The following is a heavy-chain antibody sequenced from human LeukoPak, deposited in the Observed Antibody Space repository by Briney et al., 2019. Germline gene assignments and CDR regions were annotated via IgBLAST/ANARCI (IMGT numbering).Heavy chain of an antibody. CDR2: ISGSGSTI. D-gene: IGHD5-18*01. CDR3: AHVDTAMVMGY. CDR1: GFTFSSNE. J-gene: IGHJ4*02. V-gene: IGHV3-48*03. Sequence: GGSLRLSCAASGFTFSSNELNWVRQAPGKGLEWVSYISGSGSTIYYADSVKGRFTISRDNAKNSLYLQMNSLRAEDTAVYYCAHVDTAMVMGYWGQGTLVTVSS.